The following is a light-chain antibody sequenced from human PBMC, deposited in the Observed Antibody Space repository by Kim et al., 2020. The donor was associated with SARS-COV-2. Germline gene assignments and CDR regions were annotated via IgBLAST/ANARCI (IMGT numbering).Light chain of an antibody. V-gene: IGLV2-14*03. CDR3: TSYTSSSTYV. CDR2: DVG. J-gene: IGLJ1*01. CDR1: RSEVSAYKY. Sequence: GRSITNTRADTRSEVSAYKYVSCYQQHPGNAPKLLIYDVGDRPSGVSNRFSGSKTGNTASLTISGLQAEAEADYYCTSYTSSSTYVFGTGTKVTVL.